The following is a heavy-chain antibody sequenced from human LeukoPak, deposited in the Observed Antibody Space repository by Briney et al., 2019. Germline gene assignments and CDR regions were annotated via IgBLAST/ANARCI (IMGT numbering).Heavy chain of an antibody. CDR3: AKGYCSSTSCPGGDV. D-gene: IGHD2-2*01. CDR1: GFTFDDYA. Sequence: GRSLRLSCAASGFTFDDYAMHWVRQAPGKGLEWVSGISWNSGSIGYADSVKGRFTISRDNAKNSLYLQMNSLRAEDTAVYYCAKGYCSSTSCPGGDVWGKGTTVTVSS. V-gene: IGHV3-9*01. CDR2: ISWNSGSI. J-gene: IGHJ6*04.